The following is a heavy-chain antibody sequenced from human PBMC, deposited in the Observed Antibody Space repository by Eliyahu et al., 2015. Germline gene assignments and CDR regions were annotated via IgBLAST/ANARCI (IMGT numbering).Heavy chain of an antibody. CDR1: XXSFNTYW. CDR2: IYPGDSDA. CDR3: AREAAGGKYYFDS. J-gene: IGHJ4*02. Sequence: EVQLVQSGEEVKKPGETLKXSCXGSXXSFNTYWXAWVRXIPGKGLEWMGXIYPGDSDARYSPSFRGHVTISADKSLSVAYLQWSSVGASDSAIYYCAREAAGGKYYFDSWGQGTLVTVSS. V-gene: IGHV5-51*01. D-gene: IGHD1-14*01.